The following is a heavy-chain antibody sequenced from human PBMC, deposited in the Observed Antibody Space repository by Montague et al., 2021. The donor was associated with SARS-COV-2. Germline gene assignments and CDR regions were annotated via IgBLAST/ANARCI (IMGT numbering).Heavy chain of an antibody. CDR2: ISSSSSYI. CDR1: GFTFSSYS. J-gene: IGHJ4*02. D-gene: IGHD3-9*01. CDR3: ARDMYYDILTGYYTY. Sequence: SLRLSCAASGFTFSSYSMNWVRQAPGKGLEWVSSISSSSSYIYYADSVKDRFTISRDNAKNSLYLQMNSLRAEDTAVYYCARDMYYDILTGYYTYWGQGTLVTVSS. V-gene: IGHV3-21*01.